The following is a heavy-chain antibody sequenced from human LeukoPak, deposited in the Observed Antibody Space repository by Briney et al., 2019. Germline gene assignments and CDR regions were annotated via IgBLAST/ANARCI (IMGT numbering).Heavy chain of an antibody. CDR2: ISCDGSNK. Sequence: GGSLRLSCAASGFTFSSYAMHWVRQAPGKGLEWVAVISCDGSNKYYADSVKGRFTISRDNSKNTLYLQMNSLRAEDTAVYHCARDRIVEQWFGFDYWGQGTLVTVSS. CDR1: GFTFSSYA. V-gene: IGHV3-30*04. D-gene: IGHD6-19*01. J-gene: IGHJ4*02. CDR3: ARDRIVEQWFGFDY.